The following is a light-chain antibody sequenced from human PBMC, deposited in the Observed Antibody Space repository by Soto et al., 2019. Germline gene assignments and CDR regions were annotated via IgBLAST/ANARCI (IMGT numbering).Light chain of an antibody. Sequence: EIVLTQSPGTLSLSPGERATLSCKASQSFTSSYLAWYQQKPGQAPRLLISGASSRATGIPDRFTGSGSGTDYPLPITILEPEDFAVYYCQQFVSSPRTFAQGPRVDIK. V-gene: IGKV3-20*01. CDR1: QSFTSSY. J-gene: IGKJ1*01. CDR2: GAS. CDR3: QQFVSSPRT.